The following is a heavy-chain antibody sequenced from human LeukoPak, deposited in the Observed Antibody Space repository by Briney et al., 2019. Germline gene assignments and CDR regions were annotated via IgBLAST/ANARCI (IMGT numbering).Heavy chain of an antibody. D-gene: IGHD3-22*01. CDR1: GGSFSGYY. CDR2: INRSGST. J-gene: IGHJ5*02. CDR3: ARPLYYYDSSPPYH. V-gene: IGHV4-34*01. Sequence: SETLSLTCAVYGGSFSGYYWSWIRQPPGKGLEWIGEINRSGSTNYNPSLKSRVTISVDTSKNQFSLKLSSVTAADTAVYYCARPLYYYDSSPPYHWGQGTLVTVSS.